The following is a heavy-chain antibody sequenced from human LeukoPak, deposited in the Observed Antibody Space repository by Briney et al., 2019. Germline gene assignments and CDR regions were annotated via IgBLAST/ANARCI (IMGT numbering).Heavy chain of an antibody. Sequence: ASVKVSCKASGYTFTGYYMHWVRQAPGQGLEWMGWINPNSGGTNYAQKFQGRVTMTRDTSISTAYVELSRLGSDDTAVYYCARDEAYCGGDCYGYYYYYYMDVWGKGTTVTVSS. J-gene: IGHJ6*03. V-gene: IGHV1-2*02. D-gene: IGHD2-21*02. CDR2: INPNSGGT. CDR3: ARDEAYCGGDCYGYYYYYYMDV. CDR1: GYTFTGYY.